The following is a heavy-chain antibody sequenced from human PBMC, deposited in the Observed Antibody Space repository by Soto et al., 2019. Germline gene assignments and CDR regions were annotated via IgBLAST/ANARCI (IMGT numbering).Heavy chain of an antibody. J-gene: IGHJ3*02. CDR2: IWYDGSNK. CDR3: ARDFLKGSGYAFDI. D-gene: IGHD3-22*01. CDR1: GFTFSSYG. V-gene: IGHV3-33*01. Sequence: GGSLRLSCAASGFTFSSYGMHWVHQAPGKGLEWVAVIWYDGSNKYYADSVKGRFTISRDNSKNTLYLQMNSLRAEDTAVYYCARDFLKGSGYAFDIWGQGTMVSVSS.